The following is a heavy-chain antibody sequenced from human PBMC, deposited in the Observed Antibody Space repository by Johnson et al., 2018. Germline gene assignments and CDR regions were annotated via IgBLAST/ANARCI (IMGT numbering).Heavy chain of an antibody. V-gene: IGHV3-73*01. CDR2: IRSKANNYAT. D-gene: IGHD3-22*01. CDR3: TRLNYYDSSDYYFTY. J-gene: IGHJ3*01. Sequence: VQLVESGGGLVQPGGSLKLSCAASGFTFSDSAMHWVRQASGKGLEWVGRIRSKANNYATAYDASVKGRFTVPRYDSENPAYLQMNSLKTDEPAVYYCTRLNYYDSSDYYFTYWGQGTMVTVSS. CDR1: GFTFSDSA.